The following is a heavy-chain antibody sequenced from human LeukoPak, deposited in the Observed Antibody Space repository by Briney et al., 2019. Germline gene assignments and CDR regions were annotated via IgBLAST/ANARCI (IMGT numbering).Heavy chain of an antibody. CDR3: ARRRKSGYSYGYLDY. Sequence: SVKVSCKASGGTFSSYAISWVRQAPGQGLEWMGGIIPIFGTANYAQKFQGRVTITADKSTSTVYMELSSLRSEDTAVYYCARRRKSGYSYGYLDYWGQGTLVTVSS. J-gene: IGHJ4*02. D-gene: IGHD5-18*01. CDR2: IIPIFGTA. CDR1: GGTFSSYA. V-gene: IGHV1-69*06.